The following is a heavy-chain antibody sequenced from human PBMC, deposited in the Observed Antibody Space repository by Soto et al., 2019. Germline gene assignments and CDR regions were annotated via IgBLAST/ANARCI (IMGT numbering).Heavy chain of an antibody. CDR3: AKGGATATTKSHFDC. V-gene: IGHV3-23*01. CDR2: ISSSGGTT. J-gene: IGHJ4*02. D-gene: IGHD4-17*01. Sequence: EMQLLESGGGLVQPGGSLRLACAASGFTFSSYGINWVRQAPGKGLEWVSGISSSGGTTFYADSVKGRFTISRDNSKNTVSLQMNSLRADDTAVYYCAKGGATATTKSHFDCWGQGALIIVSS. CDR1: GFTFSSYG.